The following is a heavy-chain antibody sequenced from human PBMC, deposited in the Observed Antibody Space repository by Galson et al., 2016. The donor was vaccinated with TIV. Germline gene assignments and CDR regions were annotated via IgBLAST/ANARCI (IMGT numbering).Heavy chain of an antibody. CDR3: VRGMGATTYYQYGMDV. J-gene: IGHJ6*02. V-gene: IGHV1-69*13. CDR2: INPIFGTA. D-gene: IGHD1-26*01. Sequence: SVKVSCKASGGTFSNFVISWVRQAPGQGLEWMGSINPIFGTANYAQKFQGRVTITADEYMSTVDMELSSLRSEDTAVYYCVRGMGATTYYQYGMDVWGQGTTVTVSS. CDR1: GGTFSNFV.